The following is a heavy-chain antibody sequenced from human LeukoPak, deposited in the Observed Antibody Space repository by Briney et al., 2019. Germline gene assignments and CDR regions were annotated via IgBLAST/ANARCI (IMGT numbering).Heavy chain of an antibody. J-gene: IGHJ4*02. Sequence: GGSLRLSCAASGFTFSSYAMSWVRQAPGKGLEWVSTISDSAGSTYYADSVKGRFTISRDNAKNSLYLQMNSLRAEDTAVYYCARGQQWLPAWGQGTLVTVSS. CDR2: ISDSAGST. D-gene: IGHD6-19*01. CDR1: GFTFSSYA. V-gene: IGHV3-23*01. CDR3: ARGQQWLPA.